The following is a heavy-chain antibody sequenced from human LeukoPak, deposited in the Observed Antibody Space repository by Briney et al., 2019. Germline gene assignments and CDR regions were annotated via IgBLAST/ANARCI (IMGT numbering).Heavy chain of an antibody. D-gene: IGHD2-8*02. CDR3: AKDTTGYWRPIDS. CDR1: GGSIIGYS. Sequence: SETLSLTCTVSGGSIIGYSWSWIRQPPGKGLEWIGNNTNYNPSLKSRVTISLDMSKSQFSLRLTSVTAADTAVYYCAKDTTGYWRPIDSWGPGILVTVSS. V-gene: IGHV4-59*01. CDR2: NT. J-gene: IGHJ4*02.